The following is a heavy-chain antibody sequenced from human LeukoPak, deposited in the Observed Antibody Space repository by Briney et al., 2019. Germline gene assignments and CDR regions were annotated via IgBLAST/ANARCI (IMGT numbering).Heavy chain of an antibody. D-gene: IGHD5-24*01. V-gene: IGHV3-48*02. CDR2: SSGTSSII. CDR3: ARGTWDGDRTFDI. J-gene: IGHJ3*02. Sequence: GGSLRLSCAVSGFTFSSYSMNWVRQAPGKRLELISYSSGTSSIIYYTPSVNGRFTVSRDNGKYSLYLQMNSLRDDDTAVYFCARGTWDGDRTFDIWGQGAMVTVSS. CDR1: GFTFSSYS.